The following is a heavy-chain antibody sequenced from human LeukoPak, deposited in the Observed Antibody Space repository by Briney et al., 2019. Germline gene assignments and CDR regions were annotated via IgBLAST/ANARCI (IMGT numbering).Heavy chain of an antibody. CDR1: DDSFSSSIYY. CDR2: ICYSGST. Sequence: SETLSLICTVSDDSFSSSIYYWGWIRQPPGKGLEWIGSICYSGSTYYNPSLKSRVFVSVDTSKNQFSLKLSSVTAADTAVYYCARLAYNGDYVNYWGQGTLVTVSS. CDR3: ARLAYNGDYVNY. D-gene: IGHD4-17*01. V-gene: IGHV4-39*01. J-gene: IGHJ4*02.